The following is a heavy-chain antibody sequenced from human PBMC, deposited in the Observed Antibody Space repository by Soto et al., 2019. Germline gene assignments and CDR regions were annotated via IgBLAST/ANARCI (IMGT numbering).Heavy chain of an antibody. D-gene: IGHD3-3*01. J-gene: IGHJ1*01. Sequence: GGSLRLSCAASGFTFSSYWMHWVRQAPGKGLVWVSRINSDGSSTSYADSVRGRFTISRDSAKKTLYLQMNNLRAEDTALYRCMRYTYSFCSGPSFFSFWGQGTLDSVSS. CDR1: GFTFSSYW. CDR2: INSDGSST. CDR3: MRYTYSFCSGPSFFSF. V-gene: IGHV3-74*01.